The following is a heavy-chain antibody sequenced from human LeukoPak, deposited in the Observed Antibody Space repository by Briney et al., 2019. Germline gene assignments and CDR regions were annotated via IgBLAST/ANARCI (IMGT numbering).Heavy chain of an antibody. CDR3: ARDGTPSTYTRIYYYMDV. Sequence: PSETLSLTCTVSGGSISSGDYYWSWVRQAPGKGLEWVANIKQDGSEKYYVDSVKGRFTISRDNAKNSLYLQMNSLRAEDTAVYYCARDGTPSTYTRIYYYMDVWGKGTTVTVSS. V-gene: IGHV3-7*01. D-gene: IGHD3-22*01. CDR1: GGSISSGDYY. J-gene: IGHJ6*03. CDR2: IKQDGSEK.